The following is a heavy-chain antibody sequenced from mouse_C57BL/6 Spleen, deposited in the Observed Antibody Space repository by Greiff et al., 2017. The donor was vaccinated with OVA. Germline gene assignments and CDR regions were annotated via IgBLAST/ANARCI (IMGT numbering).Heavy chain of an antibody. J-gene: IGHJ4*01. CDR1: GFSLSTFGMG. CDR2: IWWDDDK. V-gene: IGHV8-8*01. CDR3: ARKLGSNYGGYAMDY. D-gene: IGHD2-5*01. Sequence: QVTLTVPGPGLLQPSQTLSLTCSFSGFSLSTFGMGVGWIRQPSGKGLEWLAHIWWDDDKYYNPALKSRLTISKDSSNNQVFLKIANVDTADTATYYCARKLGSNYGGYAMDYWGQGTSVTVSS.